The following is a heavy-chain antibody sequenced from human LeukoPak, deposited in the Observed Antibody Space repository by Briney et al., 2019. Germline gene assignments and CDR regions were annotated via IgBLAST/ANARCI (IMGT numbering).Heavy chain of an antibody. J-gene: IGHJ4*02. Sequence: PSETLSLTCTVSGGSISSPTYYWAWIRQPPGKGLEWIGTIHYSGSTFYNPSLKSRVTISVDTSKNQFSLKLSSVTAADTAVYYCARLGGYYDPPGYWGQGTLVIVSS. CDR2: IHYSGST. CDR1: GGSISSPTYY. D-gene: IGHD3-22*01. V-gene: IGHV4-39*01. CDR3: ARLGGYYDPPGY.